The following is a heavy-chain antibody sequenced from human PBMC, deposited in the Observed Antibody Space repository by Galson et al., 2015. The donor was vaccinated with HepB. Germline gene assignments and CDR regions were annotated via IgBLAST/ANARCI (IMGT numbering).Heavy chain of an antibody. J-gene: IGHJ6*03. CDR3: ARGTIAAAGTSYLYYYYMDV. CDR2: IIPIFGTA. D-gene: IGHD6-13*01. Sequence: SVKVSCKASGGTFSSYAISWVRQAPGQGLEWMGGIIPIFGTANYAQKFQGRVTVTADESTSTAYMELSSLRSEDTAVYYCARGTIAAAGTSYLYYYYMDVWGKGTTVTVSS. CDR1: GGTFSSYA. V-gene: IGHV1-69*13.